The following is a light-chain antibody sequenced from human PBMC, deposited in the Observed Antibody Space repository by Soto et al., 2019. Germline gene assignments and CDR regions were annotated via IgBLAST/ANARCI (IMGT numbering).Light chain of an antibody. V-gene: IGKV4-1*01. CDR2: WAS. J-gene: IGKJ4*01. CDR3: QQYYSTPLT. CDR1: QSVLYSSNNKNY. Sequence: DIVMTQSPDSLAVSLGERATINCKSSQSVLYSSNNKNYLAWYQQKPGQPPKLLIYWASTRESGVPDRVSGSGSGTDFTLTISSLQAEDVAGYDCQQYYSTPLTFGGGTKVESK.